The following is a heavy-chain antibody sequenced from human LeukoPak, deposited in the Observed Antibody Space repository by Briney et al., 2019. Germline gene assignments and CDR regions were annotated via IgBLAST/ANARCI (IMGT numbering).Heavy chain of an antibody. CDR1: GYSFTSYW. CDR3: AKIAVAGDYYFDY. V-gene: IGHV5-51*01. D-gene: IGHD6-19*01. J-gene: IGHJ4*02. CDR2: IYPGDSDT. Sequence: GESLKISCKGSGYSFTSYWIGWVRQMSGKGPEWMGIIYPGDSDTRYSPSFQGQVTISADKSISTAYLQWSSLKASDTAMYYCAKIAVAGDYYFDYWGQGTLVTVSS.